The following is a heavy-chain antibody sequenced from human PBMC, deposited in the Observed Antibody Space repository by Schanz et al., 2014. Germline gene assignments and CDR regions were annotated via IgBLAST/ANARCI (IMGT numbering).Heavy chain of an antibody. CDR2: ISGSSRTI. J-gene: IGHJ4*02. D-gene: IGHD1-26*01. V-gene: IGHV3-48*01. CDR3: GRGGGGSHYLLDY. CDR1: GFGFSSYS. Sequence: EVQLVESGGGLIQPGGSLRLSCAASGFGFSSYSMNWVRQAPGKGLEWVSYISGSSRTIYYADSMKGRFTVSRDNAENALYLQMNSLRAEDTGLYFCGRGGGGSHYLLDYWGQGTLVTVSS.